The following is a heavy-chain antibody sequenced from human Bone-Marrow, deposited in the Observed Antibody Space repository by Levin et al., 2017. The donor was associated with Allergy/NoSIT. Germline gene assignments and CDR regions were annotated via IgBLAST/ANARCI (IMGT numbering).Heavy chain of an antibody. D-gene: IGHD1-14*01. CDR2: IYSGGTT. J-gene: IGHJ4*02. Sequence: GGSLRLSCAASGFTVSSFYMSWVRQAPGKGLEWLSVIYSGGTTYYADSVMGRFTLSRDNSKNTLYLQMNSLRAEDTAVYYCARDRAGYLDYWGQGTLVTVSS. V-gene: IGHV3-53*01. CDR1: GFTVSSFY. CDR3: ARDRAGYLDY.